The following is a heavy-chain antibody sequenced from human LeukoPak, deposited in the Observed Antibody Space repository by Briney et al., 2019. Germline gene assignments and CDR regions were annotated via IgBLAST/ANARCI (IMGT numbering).Heavy chain of an antibody. V-gene: IGHV3-11*01. CDR2: ISSSGSTI. Sequence: GGSLRLSCAASGFTFSDYYMSWIRQAPGKGLEWVSYISSSGSTIYYADSVKGRFTISRDNAKNSLYLQMNSLRADDTAVYYCARDPMSGYRRGWFDPWGQGTLVTVSS. D-gene: IGHD3-3*01. J-gene: IGHJ5*02. CDR1: GFTFSDYY. CDR3: ARDPMSGYRRGWFDP.